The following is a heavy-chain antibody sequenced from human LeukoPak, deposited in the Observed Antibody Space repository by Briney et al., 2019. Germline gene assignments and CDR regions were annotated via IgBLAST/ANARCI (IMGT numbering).Heavy chain of an antibody. J-gene: IGHJ6*02. V-gene: IGHV3-48*03. CDR3: ARGAGRGGLYGVDV. D-gene: IGHD3-10*01. Sequence: GGSLRLSCAASGFTFGSYEINWVRQAPGKGLEWVSYISSSGSTIEYADSLKGRFTISRDNAKNSLYLQMNSLRAEDTAVYYCARGAGRGGLYGVDVWGQGTTVTVSS. CDR1: GFTFGSYE. CDR2: ISSSGSTI.